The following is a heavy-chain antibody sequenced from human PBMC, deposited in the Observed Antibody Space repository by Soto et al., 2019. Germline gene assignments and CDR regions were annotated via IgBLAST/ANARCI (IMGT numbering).Heavy chain of an antibody. V-gene: IGHV4-34*01. J-gene: IGHJ5*02. CDR2: INHSGST. Sequence: SETLSLTCAVYGGSFSGYYWSWIRQPPGKGLEWIGEINHSGSTNYNPSLKSRVTISVDTSKNQFSLKLSSVTAADTAVYYCARGPRTGNGNWFDPWGRGTLVTVSS. D-gene: IGHD1-1*01. CDR3: ARGPRTGNGNWFDP. CDR1: GGSFSGYY.